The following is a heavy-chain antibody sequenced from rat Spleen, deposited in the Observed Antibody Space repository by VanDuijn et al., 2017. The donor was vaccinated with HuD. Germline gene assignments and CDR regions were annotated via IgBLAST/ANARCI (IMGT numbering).Heavy chain of an antibody. CDR1: GLTFSDYD. Sequence: EVQLVESGGGLVQAGRSMKVSCAASGLTFSDYDMAWVLQAPTKGLEWVATINHDGSSTYYRDSVKGRFTISRDNAKSTLYLQMDSLRSEDTATYYCARRGYPGIGAYYFDYWGQGVMVTVSS. V-gene: IGHV5-7*01. J-gene: IGHJ2*01. CDR2: INHDGSST. D-gene: IGHD1-4*01. CDR3: ARRGYPGIGAYYFDY.